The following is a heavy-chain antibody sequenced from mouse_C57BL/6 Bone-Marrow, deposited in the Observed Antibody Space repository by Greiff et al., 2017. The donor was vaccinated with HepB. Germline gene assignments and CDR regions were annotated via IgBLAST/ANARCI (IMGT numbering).Heavy chain of an antibody. CDR1: GYSFTGYY. V-gene: IGHV1-42*01. D-gene: IGHD2-2*01. CDR2: INPSTGGT. CDR3: ARRGRSTMVTTDFDY. J-gene: IGHJ2*01. Sequence: SGPELVKPGASVKISCKASGYSFTGYYMNWVKQSPEKSLEWIGEINPSTGGTTYNQKFKAKATLTVDKSSSTAYMQLKSLTSEDSAVYYCARRGRSTMVTTDFDYWGQGTTLTVSS.